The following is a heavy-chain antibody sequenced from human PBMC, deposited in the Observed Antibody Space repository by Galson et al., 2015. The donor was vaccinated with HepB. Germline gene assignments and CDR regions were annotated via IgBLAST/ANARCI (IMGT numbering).Heavy chain of an antibody. CDR3: ARDPQARGYNHGASGFGP. CDR2: ITGSSSFL. CDR1: GFTFNHYG. D-gene: IGHD4/OR15-4a*01. Sequence: SLRLSCAASGFTFNHYGMNWVRQAPGKGLEWVSSITGSSSFLQYADSVKGRFTISRDNANNSLFLQMNSLRAEDSAVYYCARDPQARGYNHGASGFGPWGQGTLVIGSA. V-gene: IGHV3-21*01. J-gene: IGHJ5*02.